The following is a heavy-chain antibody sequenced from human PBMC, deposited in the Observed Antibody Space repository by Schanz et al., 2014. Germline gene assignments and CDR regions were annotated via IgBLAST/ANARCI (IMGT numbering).Heavy chain of an antibody. J-gene: IGHJ6*02. D-gene: IGHD1-20*01. CDR2: INTSGGSR. Sequence: EVQLVESGGGLVQPGGSLRLSCAASGFSFSTHAMSWVRQAPGQGLEWVSGINTSGGSRYYAESVKGRFTISRDNSKNLVVLQMNSLRVDDTAVYYCARRITGTHHNPYYHGMDVWGQGTTVTVSS. CDR1: GFSFSTHA. CDR3: ARRITGTHHNPYYHGMDV. V-gene: IGHV3-23*04.